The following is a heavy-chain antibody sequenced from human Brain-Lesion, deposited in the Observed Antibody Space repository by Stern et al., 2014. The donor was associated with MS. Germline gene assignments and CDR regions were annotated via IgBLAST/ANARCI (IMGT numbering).Heavy chain of an antibody. Sequence: VQLVESGAEVKKPGASVKVSCKASGYTFRSYDITWVRQAPGHALEWMGWMNPYSGNTGYAQKFKGRVSMTSDPSISTVYMELTSLTSDDTAVYFCARAVRNQLLSEYWGQGTLVTVSS. CDR2: MNPYSGNT. CDR3: ARAVRNQLLSEY. J-gene: IGHJ4*02. CDR1: GYTFRSYD. D-gene: IGHD2-2*01. V-gene: IGHV1-8*01.